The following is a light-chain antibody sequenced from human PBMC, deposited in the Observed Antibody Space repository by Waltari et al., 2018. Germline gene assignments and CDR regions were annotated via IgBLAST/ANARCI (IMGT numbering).Light chain of an antibody. J-gene: IGKJ3*01. CDR1: QSFDSY. Sequence: SRRASQSFDSYLAWYQQKPGRPPGLLIYAASNRATAVPARFSGSGSGTDFTLTISSLEPEDFAVYYCQQRSNWPLPFGPGTKVEIK. V-gene: IGKV3-11*01. CDR3: QQRSNWPLP. CDR2: AAS.